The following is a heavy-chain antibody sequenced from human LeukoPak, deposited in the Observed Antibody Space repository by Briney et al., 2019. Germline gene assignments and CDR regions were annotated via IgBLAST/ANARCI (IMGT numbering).Heavy chain of an antibody. V-gene: IGHV3-74*01. CDR3: ARGRPHGNDY. D-gene: IGHD4-23*01. Sequence: GGSLTLSCPASGFTLSSYWMNWVRQAPAKGLVWVSRIATDGSRTTYADSVKGRFSITRDNAKNTLYLQMNSLRVEDTAVYYCARGRPHGNDYWGQGTLVTVSS. CDR2: IATDGSRT. CDR1: GFTLSSYW. J-gene: IGHJ4*02.